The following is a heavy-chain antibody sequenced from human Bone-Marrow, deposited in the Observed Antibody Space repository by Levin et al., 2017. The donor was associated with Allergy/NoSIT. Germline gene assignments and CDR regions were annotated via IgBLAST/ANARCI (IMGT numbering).Heavy chain of an antibody. J-gene: IGHJ4*02. CDR1: GGSISSSSYY. CDR2: IYYSGST. Sequence: SETLSLTCTVSGGSISSSSYYWGWIRQPPGKGLEWIGSIYYSGSTYYNPSLKSRVTISVDTSKNQFSLKLSSVTAADTAVYYCASGPWDFWSGYYTNFDYWGQGTLVTVSS. V-gene: IGHV4-39*01. CDR3: ASGPWDFWSGYYTNFDY. D-gene: IGHD3-3*01.